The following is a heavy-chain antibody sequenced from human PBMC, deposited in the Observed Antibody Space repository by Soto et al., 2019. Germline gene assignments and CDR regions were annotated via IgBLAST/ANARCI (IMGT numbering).Heavy chain of an antibody. CDR2: IYNGERT. Sequence: QVHLQESGPGPVKPSETMSLTCTASGASIRNFYWNWVRQFPGKGLEWIGHIYNGERTNYNPSLKSRVTISVDTSKNQFSLKLSSVTVADTAVYYCAQTTGWPGFDYWGQGTLVAVSS. J-gene: IGHJ4*02. D-gene: IGHD6-19*01. CDR1: GASIRNFY. CDR3: AQTTGWPGFDY. V-gene: IGHV4-59*01.